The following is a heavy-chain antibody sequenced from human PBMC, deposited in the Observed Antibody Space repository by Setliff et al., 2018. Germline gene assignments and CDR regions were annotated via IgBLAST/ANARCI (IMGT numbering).Heavy chain of an antibody. CDR3: ARSSGPRVVLAADFDY. CDR1: GYNFITTG. V-gene: IGHV1-18*01. J-gene: IGHJ4*02. D-gene: IGHD5-12*01. CDR2: ISPYNGNT. Sequence: GASVKVSCKTSGYNFITTGISWVRQAPGQGPEWMGCISPYNGNTSYAQKFQDRVTMTTDTSTATVYMELKNLRSDDTAVYYCARSSGPRVVLAADFDYWGQGTLVTVS.